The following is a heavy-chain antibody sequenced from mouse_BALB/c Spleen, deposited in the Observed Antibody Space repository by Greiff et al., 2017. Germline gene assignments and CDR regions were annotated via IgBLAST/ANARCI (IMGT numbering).Heavy chain of an antibody. CDR1: GYSFTGYY. Sequence: VQLKQSGPGLVTPGASVQISCTASGYSFTGYYMPWVKQSHGKSLEWIGRVNPINGGTSYNPELKGTAILTVDKSSSIAYMDLRSLTSDDSAIYYCARGHGDAAFDYGGQGTSVTVSS. D-gene: IGHD2-13*01. V-gene: IGHV1-26*01. CDR2: VNPINGGT. J-gene: IGHJ2*02. CDR3: ARGHGDAAFDY.